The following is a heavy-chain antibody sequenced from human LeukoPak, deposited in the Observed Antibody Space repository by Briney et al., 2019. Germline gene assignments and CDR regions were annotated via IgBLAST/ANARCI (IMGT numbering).Heavy chain of an antibody. Sequence: GGSLRLSCAASGFTFSNAWMSWVRQAPGKGLEWVGRIKSKTDGGTTDYAAPVKGRFTISRDDSKNTLYLQMNSLKTEDTAVYYCTTYSIVATLGGFDYWGQGTLVTVSS. CDR1: GFTFSNAW. J-gene: IGHJ4*02. CDR2: IKSKTDGGTT. D-gene: IGHD5-12*01. CDR3: TTYSIVATLGGFDY. V-gene: IGHV3-15*01.